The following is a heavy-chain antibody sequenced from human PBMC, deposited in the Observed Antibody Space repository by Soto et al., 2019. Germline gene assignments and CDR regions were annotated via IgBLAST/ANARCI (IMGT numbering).Heavy chain of an antibody. Sequence: SETLSLTCTVSCGSISSSSYYWGWIRQPPGKGLEWIGSIYYSGSTYYNPSLKSRVTISVDTSKNQFSLKLSSVTAADTAVYYCAIQGLWDSGWYDFDYWGQGTLVTVSS. CDR3: AIQGLWDSGWYDFDY. CDR2: IYYSGST. V-gene: IGHV4-39*01. CDR1: CGSISSSSYY. D-gene: IGHD6-19*01. J-gene: IGHJ4*02.